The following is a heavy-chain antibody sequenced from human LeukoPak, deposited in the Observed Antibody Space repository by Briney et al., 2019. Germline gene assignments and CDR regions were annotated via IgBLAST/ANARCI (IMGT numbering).Heavy chain of an antibody. Sequence: SETLSLTCTVSGGSISSYYWSWIRQPAGKGLEWIGRIYTSGSTNYNPSLKSRVTMSVDTSKNQFSLKLSSVTAADTAVYYCAREKEYCSSTSCYSEGAFDIWGQGTLVTVSS. CDR1: GGSISSYY. D-gene: IGHD2-2*02. CDR2: IYTSGST. V-gene: IGHV4-4*07. CDR3: AREKEYCSSTSCYSEGAFDI. J-gene: IGHJ4*02.